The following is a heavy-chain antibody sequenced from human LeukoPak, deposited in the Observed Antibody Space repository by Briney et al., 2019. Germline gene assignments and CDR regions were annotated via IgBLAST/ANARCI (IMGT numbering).Heavy chain of an antibody. CDR2: IYHSGST. D-gene: IGHD6-13*01. V-gene: IGHV4-4*02. J-gene: IGHJ6*03. Sequence: GSLRLSCAASGLTFSSYEMNWVRQPPGKGLEWIGEIYHSGSTNYNPSLKSRVTISVDKSKNQFSLKLSSVTAADTAVYYCARVARGDSSWYYYYMDVWGKGTTVTVSS. CDR1: GLTFSSYEM. CDR3: ARVARGDSSWYYYYMDV.